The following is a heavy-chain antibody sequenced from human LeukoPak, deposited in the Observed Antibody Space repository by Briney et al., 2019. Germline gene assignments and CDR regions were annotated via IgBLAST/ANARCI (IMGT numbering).Heavy chain of an antibody. CDR3: AKPLGYSYGVDAFDV. V-gene: IGHV3-23*01. Sequence: GGSLRLSCAASGFTFSRYAMSWVRQAPGTGLECVSGISGSGDTYNADSVKGRFSISRDNSKNALHLQMNSLRAEDTAVYYCAKPLGYSYGVDAFDVWGQGTMVTVSS. D-gene: IGHD5-18*01. CDR1: GFTFSRYA. J-gene: IGHJ3*01. CDR2: ISGSGDT.